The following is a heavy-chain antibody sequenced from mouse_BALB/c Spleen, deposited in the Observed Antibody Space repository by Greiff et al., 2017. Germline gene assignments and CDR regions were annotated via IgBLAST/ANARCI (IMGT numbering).Heavy chain of an antibody. V-gene: IGHV3-2*02. CDR2: ISYSGST. CDR1: GYSITSDYA. D-gene: IGHD4-1*01. J-gene: IGHJ2*01. CDR3: ASLTGKDLDY. Sequence: EVKLQESGPGLVKPSQSLSLTCTVTGYSITSDYAWNWIRQFPGNKLEWMGYISYSGSTSYNPSLKSRISITRDTSKNQFFLQLNSVTTEDTATYYCASLTGKDLDYWGQGTTLTVSS.